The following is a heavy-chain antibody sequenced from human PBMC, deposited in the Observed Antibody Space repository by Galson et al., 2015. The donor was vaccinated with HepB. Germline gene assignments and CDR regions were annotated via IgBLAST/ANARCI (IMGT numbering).Heavy chain of an antibody. J-gene: IGHJ4*02. V-gene: IGHV3-72*01. CDR3: ATHPLNDVCYKLWGGGCQRGEFDF. D-gene: IGHD2-8*01. CDR1: GFVFSDHY. Sequence: SLRLSCAASGFVFSDHYMDWVRQAPVKGLEWVGRSRNKGNFYTTEYAASVKGRFSISRDDSKNSLYLHMNSLRADDTAVYYCATHPLNDVCYKLWGGGCQRGEFDFWGQGTLVIVSS. CDR2: SRNKGNFYTT.